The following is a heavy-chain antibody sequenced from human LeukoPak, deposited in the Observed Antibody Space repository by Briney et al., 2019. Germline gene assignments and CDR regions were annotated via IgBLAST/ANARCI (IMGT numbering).Heavy chain of an antibody. V-gene: IGHV4-61*02. CDR1: GGSISSGSYY. Sequence: PSETLSLTCAVSGGSISSGSYYWSWLRQPAGTGLEWIGRIYTSGCTNYNPSLKSRVTISVDASKNQFSLKLSSVTAADTAVYYCARGSSYDSSGYQYWGQGTLVTVSS. J-gene: IGHJ4*02. CDR3: ARGSSYDSSGYQY. CDR2: IYTSGCT. D-gene: IGHD3-22*01.